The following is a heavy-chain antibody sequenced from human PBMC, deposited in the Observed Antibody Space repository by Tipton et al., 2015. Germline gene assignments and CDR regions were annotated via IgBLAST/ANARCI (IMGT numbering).Heavy chain of an antibody. CDR2: ISHSGKT. V-gene: IGHV4-38-2*01. J-gene: IGHJ4*02. Sequence: TLSLTCAVSAYSISTDYYWVWIRQPPGKGLEWIGAISHSGKTYSNPSLKSRVTISADTSKNQFSLRLTSVTAADTAVYYCASPLHYDTRGFFYASWGLGTLVTVSS. D-gene: IGHD2/OR15-2a*01. CDR3: ASPLHYDTRGFFYAS. CDR1: AYSISTDYY.